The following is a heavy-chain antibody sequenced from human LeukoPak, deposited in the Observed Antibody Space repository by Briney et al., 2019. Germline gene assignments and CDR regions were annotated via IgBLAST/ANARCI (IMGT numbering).Heavy chain of an antibody. CDR3: ARGSGGYCSGGSCYSRYWFDP. D-gene: IGHD2-15*01. CDR1: GGSFSGYY. J-gene: IGHJ5*02. Sequence: SETLSLTCAVYGGSFSGYYWSWIRQPPGKGLEWMGEINHSGSTNYNPSLKSRVTISVDTSKNQFSLKLSSVTAADTAVYYCARGSGGYCSGGSCYSRYWFDPWGQGTLVTVSS. CDR2: INHSGST. V-gene: IGHV4-34*01.